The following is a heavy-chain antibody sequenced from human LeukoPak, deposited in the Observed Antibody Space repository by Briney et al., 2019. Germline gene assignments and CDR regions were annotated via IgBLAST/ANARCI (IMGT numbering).Heavy chain of an antibody. J-gene: IGHJ5*02. V-gene: IGHV3-48*02. CDR1: GFTFSTYS. Sequence: GGSLRLSCAASGFTFSTYSMNWVRQAPGKGLEWLSYISSSSDRILYADSVKGRFTISRDNAKNSLYLQMTSLRDEDTAVYYCARVPRGADNWFDPWGQGTLVAVSS. CDR3: ARVPRGADNWFDP. CDR2: ISSSSDRI. D-gene: IGHD3-10*01.